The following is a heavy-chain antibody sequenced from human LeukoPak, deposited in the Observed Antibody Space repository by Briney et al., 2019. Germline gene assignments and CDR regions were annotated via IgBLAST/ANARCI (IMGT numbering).Heavy chain of an antibody. V-gene: IGHV3-21*01. D-gene: IGHD3-22*01. J-gene: IGHJ4*02. CDR1: GFSFGSYV. CDR2: ISSTSSYI. Sequence: GGSLRLSCVASGFSFGSYVMNWVRQAPGKGLEWVSSISSTSSYIYYADSVKGRFTISRDNAKNSLYLQMNSLRAEDTAVYYCAREGRYDSSGYYFPGGDYWGQGTLVTVSS. CDR3: AREGRYDSSGYYFPGGDY.